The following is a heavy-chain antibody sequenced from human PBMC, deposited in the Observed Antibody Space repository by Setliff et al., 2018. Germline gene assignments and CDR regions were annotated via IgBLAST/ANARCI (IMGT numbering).Heavy chain of an antibody. CDR1: GYTFTSYG. D-gene: IGHD3-22*01. V-gene: IGHV1-18*01. CDR2: ISAYNGNT. CDR3: ARESGYCYDSSGYYTDAFDI. J-gene: IGHJ3*02. Sequence: ASVKVSCKASGYTFTSYGISWVRQAPGQGLEWMGWISAYNGNTNYAQKLQSRVTMTTDTSTSTAYMELRSLRSDDTAVYYCARESGYCYDSSGYYTDAFDIWGQGTMVTVSS.